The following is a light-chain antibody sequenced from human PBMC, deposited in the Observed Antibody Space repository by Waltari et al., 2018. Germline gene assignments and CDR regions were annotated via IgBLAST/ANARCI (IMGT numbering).Light chain of an antibody. CDR1: QSISVW. CDR3: QQYDADSALT. Sequence: DIQMTQSPSTVSASVGDKVTITCRASQSISVWLAWYQQKPGKPPKLLIYKASTLETGVPSRFTDSGSGTEFTLTITSLQPDDFATYFCQQYDADSALTFGEGTQVEMK. J-gene: IGKJ4*01. CDR2: KAS. V-gene: IGKV1-5*03.